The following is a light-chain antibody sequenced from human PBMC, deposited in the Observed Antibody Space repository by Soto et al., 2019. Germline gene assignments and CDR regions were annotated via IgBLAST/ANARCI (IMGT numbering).Light chain of an antibody. Sequence: LTQPASVSGSPGQSITISCTGTSSDIGAYNYVSWYQQHPGKAPKLMIYDVNIRPSGVSNRFSGSKSGNTASLTISGLQAEDEADYYCTSWTTSTTMIFGGGTKVTVL. J-gene: IGLJ2*01. V-gene: IGLV2-14*03. CDR2: DVN. CDR1: SSDIGAYNY. CDR3: TSWTTSTTMI.